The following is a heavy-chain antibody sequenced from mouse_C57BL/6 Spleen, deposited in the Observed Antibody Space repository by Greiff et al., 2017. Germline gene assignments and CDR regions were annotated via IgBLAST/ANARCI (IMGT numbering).Heavy chain of an antibody. V-gene: IGHV1-85*01. CDR3: ASSKGYAMDY. J-gene: IGHJ4*01. CDR2: IYPRGGST. CDR1: GYTFTSYE. Sequence: VMLVESGPELVKPGASVKLSCKASGYTFTSYEINWVKQSPGQALEWIGWIYPRGGSTKYNEKFKGKATLAVETSSSTAYMELQSLTSADSAVYFCASSKGYAMDYWGQGTSVTVSS.